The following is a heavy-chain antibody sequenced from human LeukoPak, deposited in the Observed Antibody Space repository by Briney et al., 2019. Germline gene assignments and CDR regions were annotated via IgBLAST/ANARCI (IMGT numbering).Heavy chain of an antibody. D-gene: IGHD6-13*01. J-gene: IGHJ4*02. CDR1: GGSISSYY. CDR2: IYYTGST. Sequence: PSETLSLTFTVSGGSISSYYWNWIRQPPGRGLEWIGYIYYTGSTNYNPSLKSRVTISVDTSKNQFSLKLSSVTAADTAVYYCARGGGHSSSWSYWGQGTLVTVSS. CDR3: ARGGGHSSSWSY. V-gene: IGHV4-59*01.